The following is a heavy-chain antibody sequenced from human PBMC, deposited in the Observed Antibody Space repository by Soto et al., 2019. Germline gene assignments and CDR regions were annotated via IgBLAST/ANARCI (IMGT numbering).Heavy chain of an antibody. Sequence: PSETLSLTCTVSGGSISSYYWSWIRQPPGKGLEWIGYIYYSGSTNYNPSLKSRVTISVDTSKNQFSLKLCSVTAADTAVYYCARGARITGTKSNWFDPWGQGTLVTVSS. CDR3: ARGARITGTKSNWFDP. J-gene: IGHJ5*02. V-gene: IGHV4-59*01. D-gene: IGHD1-20*01. CDR2: IYYSGST. CDR1: GGSISSYY.